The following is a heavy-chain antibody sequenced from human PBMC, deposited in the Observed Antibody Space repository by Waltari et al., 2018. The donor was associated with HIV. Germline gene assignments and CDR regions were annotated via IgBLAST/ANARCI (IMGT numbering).Heavy chain of an antibody. CDR3: ASARETMGVDFES. V-gene: IGHV1-69*08. Sequence: QLVQSGAEVRKPGSSVRVSCKASGGEFNSYSINWVRQVNGQGLEWLGRFIPMSNTANNAQKFQGRVTITADKSTSTAYMELSSLKSDDTGVYYCASARETMGVDFESWGQGSLVTVSS. D-gene: IGHD3-10*01. CDR2: FIPMSNTA. J-gene: IGHJ4*02. CDR1: GGEFNSYS.